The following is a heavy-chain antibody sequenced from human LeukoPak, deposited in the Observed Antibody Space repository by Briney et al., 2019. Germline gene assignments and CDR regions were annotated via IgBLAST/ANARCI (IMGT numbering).Heavy chain of an antibody. Sequence: KPSETLSLTCTVSGGSISSSSYYWGWIRQPPGKGLEWIGSIYYSGSTYYSPSLKSRVTISVDTSKNQFSLKLSSVTAADTAVYYCARDITDTAMIYWGQGTLVTVSS. CDR3: ARDITDTAMIY. D-gene: IGHD5-18*01. CDR1: GGSISSSSYY. J-gene: IGHJ4*02. V-gene: IGHV4-39*07. CDR2: IYYSGST.